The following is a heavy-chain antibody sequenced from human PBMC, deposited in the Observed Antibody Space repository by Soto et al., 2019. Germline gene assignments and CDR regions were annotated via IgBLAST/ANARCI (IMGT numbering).Heavy chain of an antibody. CDR1: GGTFSSYA. V-gene: IGHV1-69*01. D-gene: IGHD2-2*01. Sequence: QVQLVQSGAEVQKPGSSVKVSCKASGGTFSSYAISWVRQARGQGLEWMGGIIPIYDTTNYAQKFQSRVTITADESTSTAYMELSSLRSEETAVYYCARSQGSSTSLEIYYYYYYGMDVWGQGTTVTVSS. CDR2: IIPIYDTT. CDR3: ARSQGSSTSLEIYYYYYYGMDV. J-gene: IGHJ6*02.